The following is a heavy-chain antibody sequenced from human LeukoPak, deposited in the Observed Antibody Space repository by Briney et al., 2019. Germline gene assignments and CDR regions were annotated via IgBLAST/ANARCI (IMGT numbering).Heavy chain of an antibody. Sequence: PPETRSLTCAVSGGSTSSGSYSWSWIRQPPGKGLEWMGYIYNSGSPYYNPSLKSRVTISVDRSKNQFSLKLSSVTAADTAVYYCARGPPYYYGSGSFDYWGQGTLVTVSS. V-gene: IGHV4-30-2*01. CDR3: ARGPPYYYGSGSFDY. CDR1: GGSTSSGSYS. J-gene: IGHJ4*02. D-gene: IGHD3-10*01. CDR2: IYNSGSP.